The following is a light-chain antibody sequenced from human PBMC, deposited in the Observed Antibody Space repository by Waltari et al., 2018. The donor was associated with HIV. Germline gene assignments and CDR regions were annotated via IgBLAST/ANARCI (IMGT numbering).Light chain of an antibody. Sequence: NFILTQPHSVSESPGKTVTISCTRSSGNIASSYVQWYQQPPGSSPTTVIYANNQRPSGVPDRFSGSIDSSSNSASLTISGLRTEDEADYYCQSHDNKIFYVFGGGTYVTVL. CDR2: ANN. V-gene: IGLV6-57*01. J-gene: IGLJ1*01. CDR1: SGNIASSY. CDR3: QSHDNKIFYV.